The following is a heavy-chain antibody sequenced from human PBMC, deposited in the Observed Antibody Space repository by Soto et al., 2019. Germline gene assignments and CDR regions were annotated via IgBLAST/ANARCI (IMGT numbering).Heavy chain of an antibody. Sequence: QITLKESGPTLVKPTQTLTLTCTFSGFSLSTSGVGVGWIRQPPGKALAWLALIYWDDDKRYSPSLKSRLTITKDNSKNQVVLTMTNMDPVDTATYYCARSIRDYGSGSKPYFDYWGQGTLFTVSS. J-gene: IGHJ4*02. CDR3: ARSIRDYGSGSKPYFDY. D-gene: IGHD3-10*01. CDR2: IYWDDDK. V-gene: IGHV2-5*02. CDR1: GFSLSTSGVG.